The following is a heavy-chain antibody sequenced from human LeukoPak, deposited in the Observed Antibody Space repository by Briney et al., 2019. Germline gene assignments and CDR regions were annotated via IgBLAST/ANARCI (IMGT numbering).Heavy chain of an antibody. D-gene: IGHD4-23*01. CDR1: GGSISSYY. Sequence: SETLSLTCTVSGGSISSYYCSWIRQPPGKGLEWIGYIYYSGSTNYNPSLKSRVAISVDTSKNQFSLNLSSVTAADTAVYYCATSKDYYGGRFDYWGQGTTVTVSS. J-gene: IGHJ4*03. V-gene: IGHV4-59*01. CDR2: IYYSGST. CDR3: ATSKDYYGGRFDY.